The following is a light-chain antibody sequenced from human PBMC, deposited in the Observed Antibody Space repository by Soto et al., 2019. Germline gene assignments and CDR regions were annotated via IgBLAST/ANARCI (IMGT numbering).Light chain of an antibody. J-gene: IGKJ1*01. CDR3: QQYNIWPPWT. Sequence: EIVMTQSPATLSVSPGERATLSVRASQSVSSNLAWYQQKPGQAPRLLIYGASTRATGIPARFSGSGSGTEFTRTISSLQSEDFAVYYCQQYNIWPPWTFGQGTKVEI. CDR2: GAS. CDR1: QSVSSN. V-gene: IGKV3-15*01.